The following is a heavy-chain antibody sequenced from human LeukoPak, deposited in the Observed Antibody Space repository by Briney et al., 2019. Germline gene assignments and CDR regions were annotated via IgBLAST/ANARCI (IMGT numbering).Heavy chain of an antibody. D-gene: IGHD5-18*01. Sequence: PSETLSLTCTVSGGSISSSSYYWGWIRQPPGKGLEWIGSIYYSGSTNYNPSLKSRVTISVDTSKNQFSLKLSSVTAADTAVYYCARDRTQLWLRSNWFDPWGQGTLVTVSS. CDR3: ARDRTQLWLRSNWFDP. CDR1: GGSISSSSYY. J-gene: IGHJ5*02. V-gene: IGHV4-39*07. CDR2: IYYSGST.